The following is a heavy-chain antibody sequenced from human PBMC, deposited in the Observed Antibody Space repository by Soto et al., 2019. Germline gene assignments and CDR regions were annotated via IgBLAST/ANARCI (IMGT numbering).Heavy chain of an antibody. CDR3: ARCVAGREWFDP. V-gene: IGHV3-11*06. CDR2: ISSSSSYT. J-gene: IGHJ5*02. Sequence: QVQLVESGGGLVKPGGSLRLSCAASGFTFSDYYMSWIRQAPGKGLEWVSYISSSSSYTNYADSVKGRFTISRDNAKNPLYLQMNSLRAEDTAVYYCARCVAGREWFDPWGQGTLVTVSS. CDR1: GFTFSDYY. D-gene: IGHD6-19*01.